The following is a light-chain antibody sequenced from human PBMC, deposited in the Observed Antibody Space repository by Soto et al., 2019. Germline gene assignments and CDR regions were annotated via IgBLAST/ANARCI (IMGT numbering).Light chain of an antibody. V-gene: IGKV3-20*01. J-gene: IGKJ2*01. CDR1: QSVSSGY. CDR3: QQYGSTPLYT. CDR2: GAS. Sequence: EIVLTQSPGTLSLSPGERATISCRASQSVSSGYLAWYQQKPGQAPRLLIYGASSRATGIPDRISGSGSGTDFTLTISRLEPEDFAVYYCQQYGSTPLYTFGQGTKLEIK.